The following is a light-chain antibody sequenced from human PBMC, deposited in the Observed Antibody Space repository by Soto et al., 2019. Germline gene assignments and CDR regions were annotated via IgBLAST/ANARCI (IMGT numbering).Light chain of an antibody. CDR2: GAS. V-gene: IGKV3-15*01. CDR3: QQYNNWPYT. J-gene: IGKJ2*01. Sequence: EIVMTQSPATLSVSPGERATLSCRASQSVSNNLAWYQQKPGQAPRLLIYGASTRATGIPARFSGSGSVTEFTLTISSLQSEDFAVHYCQQYNNWPYTFGQGTKLEIK. CDR1: QSVSNN.